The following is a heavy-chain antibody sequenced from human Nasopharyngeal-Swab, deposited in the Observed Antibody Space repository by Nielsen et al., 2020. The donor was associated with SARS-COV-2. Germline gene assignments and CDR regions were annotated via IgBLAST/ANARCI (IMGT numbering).Heavy chain of an antibody. V-gene: IGHV4-61*01. CDR1: GGSVSSGSYY. D-gene: IGHD3-10*01. CDR3: ARDHYGSGSPSMDV. CDR2: IYYSGST. Sequence: SETLSLTCTVSGGSVSSGSYYWSWTRRPPGKGLEWIGYIYYSGSTNYNPSLKSRVTISVDTSKNQFSLKLSSVTAADTAVYYCARDHYGSGSPSMDVWGQGTTVTVSS. J-gene: IGHJ6*02.